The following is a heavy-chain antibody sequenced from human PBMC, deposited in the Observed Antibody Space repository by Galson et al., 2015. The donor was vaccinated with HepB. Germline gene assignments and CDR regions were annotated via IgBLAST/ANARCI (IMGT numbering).Heavy chain of an antibody. CDR3: AKVAILGATPHYFDF. J-gene: IGHJ4*02. CDR2: ISGGGEIT. V-gene: IGHV3-23*01. D-gene: IGHD3-16*01. CDR1: GFRFNTYT. Sequence: SLRLSCAASGFRFNTYTMTWVRQAPGQGLEWVSSISGGGEITYFADSVRDRFNIFRDNSQNTLHLQMNRLRAEDTAIYYCAKVAILGATPHYFDFLGQGTLVTVSS.